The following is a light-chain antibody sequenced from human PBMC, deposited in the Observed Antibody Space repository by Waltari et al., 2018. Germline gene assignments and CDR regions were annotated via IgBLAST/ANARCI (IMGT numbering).Light chain of an antibody. CDR2: DTN. J-gene: IGLJ2*01. Sequence: QSALTQTPSASGTPGQRVTVSCSGTSSNIGSNFVYWYQHLPGTAPKLLIYDTNRWPSGVPASGVPDRFSGSKSGSSASLASSGLRSEEEADYYCAAWDDSRGGVVFGGGTKLTVL. CDR3: AAWDDSRGGVV. V-gene: IGLV1-47*02. CDR1: SSNIGSNF.